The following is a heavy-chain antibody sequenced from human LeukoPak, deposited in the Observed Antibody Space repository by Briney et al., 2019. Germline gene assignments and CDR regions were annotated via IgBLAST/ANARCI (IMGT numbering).Heavy chain of an antibody. CDR2: MNPNSGNT. D-gene: IGHD3-22*01. V-gene: IGHV1-8*02. CDR3: ARGPNTYYYDSSGYFGSDY. CDR1: GYTFTGYY. J-gene: IGHJ4*02. Sequence: ASVKVSCKASGYTFTGYYMHWVRQAPGQGLEWMGWMNPNSGNTGYAQKFQGRVTMTRNTSISTAYMELSSLRSEDTAVYYCARGPNTYYYDSSGYFGSDYWGQGTLVTVSS.